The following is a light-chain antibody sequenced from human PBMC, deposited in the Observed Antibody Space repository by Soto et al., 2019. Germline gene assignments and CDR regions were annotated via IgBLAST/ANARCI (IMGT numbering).Light chain of an antibody. V-gene: IGLV2-14*01. J-gene: IGLJ2*01. Sequence: QSALTQPASVSGSPGQAITISCTGTTSDIGGYNFVSWYQQPPGKAPKLIIYEVANRPSGVSDRFSGSKSGNTASLTISGLQAEDEADYYCSSYTSGSALEVFGGGTKLTVL. CDR2: EVA. CDR3: SSYTSGSALEV. CDR1: TSDIGGYNF.